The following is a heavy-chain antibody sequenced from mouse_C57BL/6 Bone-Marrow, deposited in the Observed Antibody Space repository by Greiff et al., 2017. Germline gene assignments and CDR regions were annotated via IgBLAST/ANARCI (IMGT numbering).Heavy chain of an antibody. CDR3: ARIALLALAMDY. CDR2: IWWDDDK. Sequence: QVTLKVSGPGILQPSQTLSLTCSFSGFSLSTLGMGVGWIRQPSGQGLVWLVHIWWDDDKYYNPALKSRLTISKDTSKNQVFLKIANVDTADTATYYCARIALLALAMDYWGQGTSVTVSS. V-gene: IGHV8-8*01. J-gene: IGHJ4*01. CDR1: GFSLSTLGMG.